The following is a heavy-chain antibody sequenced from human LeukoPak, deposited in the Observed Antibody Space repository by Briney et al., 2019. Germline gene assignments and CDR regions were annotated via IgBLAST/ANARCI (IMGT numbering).Heavy chain of an antibody. J-gene: IGHJ3*02. D-gene: IGHD3-22*01. Sequence: SETLSLTCTVSGGALSSYHWSWIRQSPGRGLEWHGHISYRGNTDYNPALKSRVTISVDMFYKQFSLKLSSVTAADTAVYYWAGTYYFDSSGHYFGGNGFDIWGQGTMVTVSS. CDR3: AGTYYFDSSGHYFGGNGFDI. CDR1: GGALSSYH. CDR2: ISYRGNT. V-gene: IGHV4-59*08.